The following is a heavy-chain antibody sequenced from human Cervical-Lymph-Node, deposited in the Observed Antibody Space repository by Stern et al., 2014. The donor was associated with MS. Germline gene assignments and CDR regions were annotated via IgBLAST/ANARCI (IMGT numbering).Heavy chain of an antibody. CDR1: GYTFTSYG. CDR2: ISAYTGNT. CDR3: GRMMAYYYNSSGHLGPDIHDAFDI. D-gene: IGHD3-22*01. Sequence: QVQLVQSGTEVKKPGASVKVSCKSSGYTFTSYGISWVRQAPGRGFEWMGWISAYTGNTNYAKKFQGRVTMTTDTSTSTAYMELRSLRSDDTAVYYCGRMMAYYYNSSGHLGPDIHDAFDIWGQGTKVTVSS. J-gene: IGHJ3*02. V-gene: IGHV1-18*01.